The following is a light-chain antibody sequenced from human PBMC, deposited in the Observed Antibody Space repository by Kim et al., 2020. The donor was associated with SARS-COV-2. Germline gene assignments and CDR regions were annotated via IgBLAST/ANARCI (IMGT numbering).Light chain of an antibody. Sequence: ASVRDRVTITCRASQSISRYLNWYQQKPGKAPKLLIYDASTLQSGVPTRFSGSGSGTDFTLTISSLQPEDFATYSCQQSYSTPWTFGQGTKVEIK. CDR2: DAS. CDR1: QSISRY. CDR3: QQSYSTPWT. V-gene: IGKV1-39*01. J-gene: IGKJ1*01.